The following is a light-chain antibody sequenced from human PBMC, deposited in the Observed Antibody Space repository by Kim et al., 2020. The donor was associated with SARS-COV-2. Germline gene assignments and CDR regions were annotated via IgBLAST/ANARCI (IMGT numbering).Light chain of an antibody. CDR1: QSISSY. CDR2: SAS. J-gene: IGKJ5*01. V-gene: IGKV1-39*01. CDR3: QQSYSTPPT. Sequence: ASVGDRVTITCRASQSISSYLNWYQQKPRKAPKLLIYSASSLQSGVPSRFSGSGSGTDFTLTISSLQPEDFATYYCQQSYSTPPTFGQGTRLEIK.